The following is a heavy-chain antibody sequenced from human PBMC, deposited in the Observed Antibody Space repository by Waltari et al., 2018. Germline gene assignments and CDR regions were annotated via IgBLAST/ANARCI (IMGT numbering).Heavy chain of an antibody. CDR1: GGSISSHY. D-gene: IGHD3-22*01. Sequence: QVQLQESGPGLVKPSETLSLPCTVSGGSISSHYWSWIRQPPGKGLEWIGYIYYSGSTNYNPSLKSRVTISVDTSKNQFSLKLSSVTAADTAVYYCARSQYYYDSSGLGYWGQGTLVTVSS. J-gene: IGHJ4*02. V-gene: IGHV4-59*11. CDR3: ARSQYYYDSSGLGY. CDR2: IYYSGST.